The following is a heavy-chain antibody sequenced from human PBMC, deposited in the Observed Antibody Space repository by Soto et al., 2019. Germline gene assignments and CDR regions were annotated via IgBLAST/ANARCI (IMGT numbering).Heavy chain of an antibody. V-gene: IGHV1-69*14. CDR3: ARDNGGGLLSTWFDI. J-gene: IGHJ5*02. Sequence: VQLTQSETQMKQPGSSMKVSCQSSGDTFQCHSLNWVRQAPGLGLEWLGGVLPHYHEASYAPKLQGRVTITADIPTKTVFWEMPSLRRDDSAVYFCARDNGGGLLSTWFDIWGPGTPVTVS. CDR2: VLPHYHEA. CDR1: GDTFQCHS. D-gene: IGHD3-16*01.